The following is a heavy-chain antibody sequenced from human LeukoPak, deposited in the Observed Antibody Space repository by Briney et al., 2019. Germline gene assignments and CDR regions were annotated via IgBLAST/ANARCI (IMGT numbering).Heavy chain of an antibody. CDR2: ISYDGSNK. D-gene: IGHD3-3*01. V-gene: IGHV3-30*04. CDR3: ARDPFDCWSGYYSYYFDY. CDR1: GFTFSSYA. Sequence: GRSLRLSCAASGFTFSSYAMHWVRQATGKGLEWVALISYDGSNKYYADSVKGRFTISRDNSKNTLYLQMNSLRAEDTAVYYCARDPFDCWSGYYSYYFDYWGQGTLVTVSS. J-gene: IGHJ4*02.